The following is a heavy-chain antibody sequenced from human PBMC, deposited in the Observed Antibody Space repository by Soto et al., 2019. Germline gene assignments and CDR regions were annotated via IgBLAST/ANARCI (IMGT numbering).Heavy chain of an antibody. CDR1: GDSINSNYC. Sequence: QVQLQESGPGLVRPSGTLSLTCTVSGDSINSNYCWTWVRQPPGKGLEWIAEIYYSGGTSYNPSLKSRVTISMDKSQNQFYLNLASVTAADTAMYYCARDTGWGLGYWGQGTLVTVSS. CDR3: ARDTGWGLGY. J-gene: IGHJ4*02. D-gene: IGHD6-19*01. CDR2: IYYSGGT. V-gene: IGHV4-4*02.